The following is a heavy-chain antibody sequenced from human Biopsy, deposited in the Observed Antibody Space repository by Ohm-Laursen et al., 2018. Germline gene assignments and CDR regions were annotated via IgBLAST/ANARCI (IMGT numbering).Heavy chain of an antibody. CDR2: ISPSSGGT. V-gene: IGHV1-2*02. J-gene: IGHJ3*01. CDR3: ARDIMNPIGGLVGRSDVFDV. Sequence: ASVKVSCKASGYTFTDYFLHWVRQAPGQGPEWLGWISPSSGGTHYAKKFQGRVTMIRDTSATTGYMELRSLRTDSTAVYDCARDIMNPIGGLVGRSDVFDVWGQGTMVTVSS. D-gene: IGHD3-16*02. CDR1: GYTFTDYF.